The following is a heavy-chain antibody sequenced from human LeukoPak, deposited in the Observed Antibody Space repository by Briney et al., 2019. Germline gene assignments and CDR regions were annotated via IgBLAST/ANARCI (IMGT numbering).Heavy chain of an antibody. CDR1: GGSISSSSYY. D-gene: IGHD2-8*01. J-gene: IGHJ3*02. CDR3: TRHRQYDADVFDI. CDR2: IYYSGST. Sequence: SETLSLTCTVSGGSISSSSYYWGWIRQPPGKGLEWIGSIYYSGSTYYNPSLKSRVTISIDTSKKQFSLNLSSVTAADTAVYYCTRHRQYDADVFDIWGQGTMVTVSS. V-gene: IGHV4-39*01.